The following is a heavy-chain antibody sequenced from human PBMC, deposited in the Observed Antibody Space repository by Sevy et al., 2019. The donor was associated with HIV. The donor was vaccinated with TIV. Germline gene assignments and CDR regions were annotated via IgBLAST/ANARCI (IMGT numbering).Heavy chain of an antibody. D-gene: IGHD3-10*01. V-gene: IGHV6-1*01. CDR3: ARGDYYGSGSFYYYYGMDV. Sequence: SQTLSLTCVISGDSVSSNSAAWNWIRQSPSRGLEWLGRTYYRSRWYNDYAVSVKSRIIINPDTSKNQFSLQLNSLTPEEMAVYYCARGDYYGSGSFYYYYGMDVWGQGTSVTVSS. CDR1: GDSVSSNSAA. J-gene: IGHJ6*02. CDR2: TYYRSRWYN.